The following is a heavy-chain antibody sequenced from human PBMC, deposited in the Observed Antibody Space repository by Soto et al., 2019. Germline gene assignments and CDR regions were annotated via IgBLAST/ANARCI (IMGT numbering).Heavy chain of an antibody. CDR3: ARFWRGPAAIYYYYGMDV. D-gene: IGHD2-2*01. J-gene: IGHJ6*02. V-gene: IGHV4-31*03. Sequence: QVQLQESGPGLVKPSQTLSLTCTVSGGSISSGGYYWSWIRQHPGKGLEWIGYIYYSGSTYYNPSLKSRVTISVDTSKNQFSVKMSSVTAADTAVYYCARFWRGPAAIYYYYGMDVWGQGTTVTVSS. CDR1: GGSISSGGYY. CDR2: IYYSGST.